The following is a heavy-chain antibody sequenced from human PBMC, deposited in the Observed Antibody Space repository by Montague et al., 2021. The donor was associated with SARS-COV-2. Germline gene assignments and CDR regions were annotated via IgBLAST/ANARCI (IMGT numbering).Heavy chain of an antibody. D-gene: IGHD6-19*01. CDR3: ARDIAVAGLFDY. V-gene: IGHV4-61*02. CDR2: ISISGST. Sequence: TRSLTCTVSGGSISSGSYYWSWIRQPAGKGLEWIGRISISGSTNYNPSLRSRVTIAVDTSKNPFSLKLSSVTAADSAVYYCARDIAVAGLFDYWGQGTLVTVSS. CDR1: GGSISSGSYY. J-gene: IGHJ4*02.